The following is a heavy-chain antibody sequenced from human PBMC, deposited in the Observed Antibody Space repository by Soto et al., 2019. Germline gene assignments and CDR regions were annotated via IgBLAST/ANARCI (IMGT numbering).Heavy chain of an antibody. CDR3: VRGAIAGHWFDP. J-gene: IGHJ5*02. CDR1: GASLSRGGYF. D-gene: IGHD2-21*01. Sequence: SETLSLTWSGSGASLSRGGYFLTWILQLPGKGLEWLGYIFHSGSTLYTPSLRGRLTLSADTSRNQLSLHLTCVPAADTAVYYCVRGAIAGHWFDPRGQGILVTVSP. V-gene: IGHV4-31*02. CDR2: IFHSGST.